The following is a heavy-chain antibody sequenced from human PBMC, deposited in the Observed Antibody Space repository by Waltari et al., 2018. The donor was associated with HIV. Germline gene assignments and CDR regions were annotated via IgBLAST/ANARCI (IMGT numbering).Heavy chain of an antibody. J-gene: IGHJ2*01. V-gene: IGHV1-69*01. Sequence: QVQLVQSGAEVKKPGSSVKVSCTASGGTFSSYAITWVRQAPGQGLEWMGGIIPIFGTTNYAQKFQGRVTITADESTSTAYMELSSLRSEDTAVYYCARTMDHVDTVMERYWYFDLWGRGTLVTVSS. CDR2: IIPIFGTT. CDR1: GGTFSSYA. D-gene: IGHD5-18*01. CDR3: ARTMDHVDTVMERYWYFDL.